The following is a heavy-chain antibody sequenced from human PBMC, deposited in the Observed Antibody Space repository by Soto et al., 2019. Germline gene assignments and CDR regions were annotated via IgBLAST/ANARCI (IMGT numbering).Heavy chain of an antibody. J-gene: IGHJ6*02. CDR2: ISSSSSYI. V-gene: IGHV3-21*01. CDR3: ERWVQMERYYYYGMDV. Sequence: GGSLRLSCAASGFTFSSYSMNWVRQAPGKGLEWVSSISSSSSYIYYADSVKGRFTISRDNAKNSLYLQMNSLRAEDTAVYYCERWVQMERYYYYGMDVWGQGTTVTVSS. D-gene: IGHD1-1*01. CDR1: GFTFSSYS.